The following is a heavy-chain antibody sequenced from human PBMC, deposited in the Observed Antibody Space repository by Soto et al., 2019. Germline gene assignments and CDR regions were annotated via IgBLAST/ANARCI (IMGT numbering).Heavy chain of an antibody. CDR3: ARAGLTTLELATIY. D-gene: IGHD5-12*01. CDR2: YDLEKGET. Sequence: ASVKVSCKVSGYSLTELSIHWVRQAPGEGLEWMGGYDLEKGETIYAQKFQGRVTMTEDSPADTPYMQLRSLRSDDTAVYYCARAGLTTLELATIYWGQGTQVTVSS. J-gene: IGHJ4*02. V-gene: IGHV1-24*01. CDR1: GYSLTELS.